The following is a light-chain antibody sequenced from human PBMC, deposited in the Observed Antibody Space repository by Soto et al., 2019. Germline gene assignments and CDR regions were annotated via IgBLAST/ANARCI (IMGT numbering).Light chain of an antibody. CDR1: QSVSSY. CDR3: QQYSTSPT. Sequence: EIVLTQSPATLSLSPGERATLSCRASQSVSSYLAWYQQKPGRAPRLLIYDASNRATGIPARFSGSGSGTDFTLTISSLEPEDFAVYYCQQYSTSPTFGEGTRLEIK. V-gene: IGKV3-11*01. J-gene: IGKJ5*01. CDR2: DAS.